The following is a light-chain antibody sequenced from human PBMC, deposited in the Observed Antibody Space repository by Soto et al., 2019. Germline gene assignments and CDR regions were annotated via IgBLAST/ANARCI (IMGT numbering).Light chain of an antibody. Sequence: QSVLTQPHSASGTPGQRVTISCSGSSSNIGSNTVNLYQQLPGTAPKLLIHANNQRPSGVPDRFSGSKSGTSASLAISWLQSEEADYYCAAWDDSLNGYVFGTGTKLTV. CDR3: AAWDDSLNGYV. V-gene: IGLV1-44*01. J-gene: IGLJ1*01. CDR2: ANN. CDR1: SSNIGSNT.